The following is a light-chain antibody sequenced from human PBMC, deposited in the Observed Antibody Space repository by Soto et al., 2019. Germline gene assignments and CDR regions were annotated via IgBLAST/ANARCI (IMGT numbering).Light chain of an antibody. CDR2: WAS. CDR3: QQYYSTPPHT. J-gene: IGKJ2*01. CDR1: QSVLYSSNNKNY. V-gene: IGKV4-1*01. Sequence: DIAMTQSPDSLAVSLGERATINCKSSQSVLYSSNNKNYLAWYQQKPGQPPKLLIYWASTRESGVPDRFSGSGSGTDFTLTISSLQAEDVAVYYCQQYYSTPPHTFGQGTKLEIK.